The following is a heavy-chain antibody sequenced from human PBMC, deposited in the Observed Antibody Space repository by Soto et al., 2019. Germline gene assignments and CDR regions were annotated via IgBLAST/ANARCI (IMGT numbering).Heavy chain of an antibody. D-gene: IGHD6-13*01. CDR1: GGSIISYY. CDR3: ARDLHRRAAADYYYYYGMDV. CDR2: IYYSGST. J-gene: IGHJ6*02. V-gene: IGHV4-59*01. Sequence: SETLSLTCTVSGGSIISYYWSWIRQPPGKGLEWIGYIYYSGSTNYNPSLKSRVTISVDTSKNQFSLKLSSVTAADTAVYYCARDLHRRAAADYYYYYGMDVWGQGTTVTVSS.